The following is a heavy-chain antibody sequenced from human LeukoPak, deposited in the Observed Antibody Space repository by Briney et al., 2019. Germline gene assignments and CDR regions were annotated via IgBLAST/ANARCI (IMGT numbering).Heavy chain of an antibody. CDR1: SGSISSYY. CDR2: IYYSGST. CDR3: ARDGGRDYYGSGSYLNWFDP. V-gene: IGHV4-59*01. D-gene: IGHD3-10*01. J-gene: IGHJ5*02. Sequence: PSETLPLTCTVSSGSISSYYWSWIRQPPGKGLEWIGYIYYSGSTNYNPSLKSRVTISVDTSKNQFSLKLSSVTAADTAVYYCARDGGRDYYGSGSYLNWFDPWGQGTLVTVSS.